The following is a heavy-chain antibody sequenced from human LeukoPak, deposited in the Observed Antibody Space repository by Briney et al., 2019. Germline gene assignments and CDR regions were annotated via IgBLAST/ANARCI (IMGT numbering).Heavy chain of an antibody. Sequence: ASVKVSCKASGGTFSSYTISWVRQAPGQGLEWMGRIIPILGIANYAQKFQGRVTITADKSTSTAYMELRSLRSEDTAVYYCARDGGVYDSSGYYLDYWGQGTLVTVSS. D-gene: IGHD3-22*01. V-gene: IGHV1-69*04. CDR1: GGTFSSYT. CDR3: ARDGGVYDSSGYYLDY. CDR2: IIPILGIA. J-gene: IGHJ4*02.